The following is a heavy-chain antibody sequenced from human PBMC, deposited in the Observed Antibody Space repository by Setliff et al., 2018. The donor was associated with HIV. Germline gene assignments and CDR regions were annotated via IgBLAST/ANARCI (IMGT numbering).Heavy chain of an antibody. J-gene: IGHJ4*02. CDR1: GYTFSSNY. D-gene: IGHD1-1*01. V-gene: IGHV1-24*01. CDR3: ASHRRVGTTVLFSY. Sequence: ASVKVSCKASGYTFSSNYMHWVRQAPGKGLEWMGGFDPEHDKTIYAQKFQGRVTMTEDTSTDTAYMQLNSLRSEDTAVYFCASHRRVGTTVLFSYWGQGTLGTVS. CDR2: FDPEHDKT.